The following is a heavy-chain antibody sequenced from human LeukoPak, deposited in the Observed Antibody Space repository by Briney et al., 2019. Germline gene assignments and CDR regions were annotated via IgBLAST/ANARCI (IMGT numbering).Heavy chain of an antibody. J-gene: IGHJ4*02. CDR1: GGSFSGYY. Sequence: SETLSLTCAVYGGSFSGYYWSWIRQPPGKGLEWIGEINHSGSTNYNPSLKSRVTISVDTSKNQFSLQLNSVTPEDTAVYYCARSGGWYAYGEFDYWGQGTLVTVSS. D-gene: IGHD6-19*01. V-gene: IGHV4-34*01. CDR3: ARSGGWYAYGEFDY. CDR2: INHSGST.